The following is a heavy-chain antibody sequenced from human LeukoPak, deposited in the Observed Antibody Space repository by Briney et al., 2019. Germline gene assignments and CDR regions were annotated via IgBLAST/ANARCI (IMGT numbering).Heavy chain of an antibody. CDR1: GFTFSNYG. J-gene: IGHJ6*02. CDR3: AKLRELVTYYYYYGLDV. V-gene: IGHV3-30*18. CDR2: ISYDGVNK. Sequence: SGKSLRLSCAASGFTFSNYGMHWVRQAPGKGLEWVALISYDGVNKYYADSVKGRFTISRDNSKNTLYLRMNSLRVEDTALYYRAKLRELVTYYYYYGLDVWGQGTTVTVSS. D-gene: IGHD1-1*01.